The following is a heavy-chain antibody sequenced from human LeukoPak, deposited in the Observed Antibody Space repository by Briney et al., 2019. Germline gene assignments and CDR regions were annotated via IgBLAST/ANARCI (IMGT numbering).Heavy chain of an antibody. V-gene: IGHV4-59*01. CDR2: IYYSGST. D-gene: IGHD1-26*01. Sequence: SETLSLTCAVSGGSISSYYWSWIRQPPGKGLEWIGYIYYSGSTNYNPSLKSRVTISVDTSKNQFSLKLSSVTAADTAVYYCARDRGTGATNWGQGTLVTVSS. J-gene: IGHJ4*02. CDR1: GGSISSYY. CDR3: ARDRGTGATN.